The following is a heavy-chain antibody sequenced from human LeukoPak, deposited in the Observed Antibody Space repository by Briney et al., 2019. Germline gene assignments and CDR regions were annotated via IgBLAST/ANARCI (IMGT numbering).Heavy chain of an antibody. CDR1: GYTFNGYY. Sequence: GASVKVSCKASGYTFNGYYIHWVRQAPGQGLEWMGWINPNSGGTKSEQKFQGRVTMTRDTSISTAYMELSRLRSDDTAVYYCARDPIVVVPAAHIRFDYWGQGTLVTVSS. D-gene: IGHD2-2*01. V-gene: IGHV1-2*02. CDR3: ARDPIVVVPAAHIRFDY. CDR2: INPNSGGT. J-gene: IGHJ4*02.